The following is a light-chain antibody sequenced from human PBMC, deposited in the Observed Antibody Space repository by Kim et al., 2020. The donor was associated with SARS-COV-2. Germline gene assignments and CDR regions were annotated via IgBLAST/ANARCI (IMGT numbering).Light chain of an antibody. CDR3: SSYTSISTYV. J-gene: IGLJ1*01. CDR2: DVS. Sequence: GQSITISCTGTSRDVGGYKYVSWYQHHPGKAPTLMIYDVSKRPSGVSNRFSGSKSGNTASLTISGLQAEDEADYYCSSYTSISTYVFGTGTKVTVL. V-gene: IGLV2-14*03. CDR1: SRDVGGYKY.